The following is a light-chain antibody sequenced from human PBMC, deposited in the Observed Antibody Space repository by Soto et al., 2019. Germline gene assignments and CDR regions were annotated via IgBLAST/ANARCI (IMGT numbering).Light chain of an antibody. CDR2: ANI. CDR1: SSNIGAGYD. J-gene: IGLJ1*01. Sequence: QPVLTQSPSVSGAPGQRVTICCTGSSSNIGAGYDVHWYQQLPGTAPKLLIFANINRPSGVPDRFSGSKSGTSASLAITGLRAEDEADYYCQSYDSSLSGYVFGTGTKLTVL. CDR3: QSYDSSLSGYV. V-gene: IGLV1-40*01.